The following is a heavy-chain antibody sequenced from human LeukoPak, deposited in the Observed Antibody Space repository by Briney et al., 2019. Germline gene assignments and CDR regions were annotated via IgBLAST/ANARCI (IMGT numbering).Heavy chain of an antibody. CDR2: IYYSGST. CDR1: GGSISSYY. J-gene: IGHJ4*02. Sequence: SETLSLTCTVSGGSISSYYWSWIRQPPGKGLEWIGYIYYSGSTNYNPSLKSRVTISVDTSKNQFSLKLSSVTAADTAVYYCARRPMVFPFDYWGQGTLVTVSS. V-gene: IGHV4-59*12. CDR3: ARRPMVFPFDY. D-gene: IGHD2-8*01.